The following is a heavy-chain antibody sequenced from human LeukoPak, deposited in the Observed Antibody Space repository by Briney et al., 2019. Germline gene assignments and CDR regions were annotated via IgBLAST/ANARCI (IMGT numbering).Heavy chain of an antibody. CDR1: GFTFTSSA. V-gene: IGHV1-58*01. CDR3: AADLKRAVFGVVPPDY. J-gene: IGHJ4*02. CDR2: IVVGSGNT. Sequence: ASVKVSCKASGFTFTSSAVQWVRQARGQRLEWIGWIVVGSGNTNYAQKFQERVTITRDMSTSTAYMELSSLRSEDTAVYYCAADLKRAVFGVVPPDYWGQGTLVTVSS. D-gene: IGHD3-3*01.